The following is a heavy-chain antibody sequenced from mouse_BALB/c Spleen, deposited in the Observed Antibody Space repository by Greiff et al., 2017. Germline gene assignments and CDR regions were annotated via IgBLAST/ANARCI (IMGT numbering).Heavy chain of an antibody. V-gene: IGHV1-14*01. CDR3: ARGMIAAGAWFAD. D-gene: IGHD2-4*01. Sequence: VQLKQSGPELVKPGASVKMSCKASGYTFTSYVMHWVKQKPGQGLEWIGYINPYNDGTKYNEKFKGKATLTSDKSSSTAYMELSSLTSEDSAVYYCARGMIAAGAWFADWGQGTLVTVSA. CDR1: GYTFTSYV. J-gene: IGHJ3*01. CDR2: INPYNDGT.